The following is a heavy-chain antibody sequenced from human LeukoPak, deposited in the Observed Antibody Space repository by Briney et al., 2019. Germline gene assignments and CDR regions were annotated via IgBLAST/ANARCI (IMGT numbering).Heavy chain of an antibody. J-gene: IGHJ4*02. CDR2: IYYSGST. Sequence: PSETLSLTCTVSGGSISSYYWSWIRQPPGKGLEWIGYIYYSGSTNYNPSLKSRVTISVDTSKNQFSLKLSSVTAADTAVYYCARAPGYGSGDPDYWGQGTQVIVSP. CDR1: GGSISSYY. V-gene: IGHV4-59*01. CDR3: ARAPGYGSGDPDY. D-gene: IGHD3-10*01.